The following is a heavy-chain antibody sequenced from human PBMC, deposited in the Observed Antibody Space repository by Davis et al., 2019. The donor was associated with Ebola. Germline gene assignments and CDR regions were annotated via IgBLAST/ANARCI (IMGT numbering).Heavy chain of an antibody. CDR3: ARPGDPYYYYGMDV. J-gene: IGHJ6*04. CDR1: GFTFSSYA. V-gene: IGHV3-30*04. CDR2: ISYDGSNK. Sequence: GESLKISCAASGFTFSSYAMHWVRQAPGKGLEWVAVISYDGSNKYYADSVKGRFTISRDNSKNTLYLQMNSLRAEDTAVYYCARPGDPYYYYGMDVWGKGTTVTVSS. D-gene: IGHD3-10*01.